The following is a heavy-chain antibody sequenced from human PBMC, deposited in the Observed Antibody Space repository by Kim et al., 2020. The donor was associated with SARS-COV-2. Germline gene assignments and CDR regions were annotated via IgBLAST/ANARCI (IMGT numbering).Heavy chain of an antibody. Sequence: ASVKVSCKASGYTFTSYAMNWVRQAPGQGLEWMGWINTNTGNPTYAQGFTGRFVFSLDTSVSTAYLQISSLKAEDTAVYYCARPGVLVAAAETDDYFDYWGQGTLVTVSS. J-gene: IGHJ4*02. D-gene: IGHD6-13*01. CDR2: INTNTGNP. CDR1: GYTFTSYA. V-gene: IGHV7-4-1*02. CDR3: ARPGVLVAAAETDDYFDY.